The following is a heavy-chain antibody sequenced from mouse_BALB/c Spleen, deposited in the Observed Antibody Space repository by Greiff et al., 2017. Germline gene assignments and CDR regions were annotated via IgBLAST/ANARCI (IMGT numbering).Heavy chain of an antibody. CDR3: ARDIDYGAYAMDY. J-gene: IGHJ4*01. CDR1: GYSITSGYY. Sequence: EVKLVESGPGLVKPSQSLSLTCSVTGYSITSGYYWNWIRQFPGNKLEWMGYISYDGSNNYNPSLKNRISITRDTSKNQFFLKLNSVTTEDTATYYCARDIDYGAYAMDYWGQGTSVTVSS. CDR2: ISYDGSN. V-gene: IGHV3-6*02. D-gene: IGHD2-4*01.